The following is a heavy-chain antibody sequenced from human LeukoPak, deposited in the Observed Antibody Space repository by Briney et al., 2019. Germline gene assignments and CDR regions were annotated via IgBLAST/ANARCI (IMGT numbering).Heavy chain of an antibody. J-gene: IGHJ6*03. D-gene: IGHD3-16*01. Sequence: GGSLRLSCAASGFTFSNYWMMWVRQAPGKGLEWVANINQDGGGKNYVDSVKGRFTISRDNAKKSLYLQMNSLRAEDTAVYYCARDWGDYYCYYMDVWGKGTTVTVSS. CDR2: INQDGGGK. CDR1: GFTFSNYW. CDR3: ARDWGDYYCYYMDV. V-gene: IGHV3-7*01.